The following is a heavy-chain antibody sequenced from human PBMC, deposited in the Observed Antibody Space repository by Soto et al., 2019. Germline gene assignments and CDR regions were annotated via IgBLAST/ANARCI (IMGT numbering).Heavy chain of an antibody. CDR1: GFSFTSYA. CDR3: AVDYYYMDV. CDR2: ISSGSSTI. Sequence: PGGSLRLSCAASGFSFTSYAMNWVRQAPGKGLEWVSYISSGSSTIYYAESVKGRFTISRDNAKKSLFLQMNSLRAEDTAVYYCAVDYYYMDVWGKGTTVTVSS. J-gene: IGHJ6*03. V-gene: IGHV3-48*01.